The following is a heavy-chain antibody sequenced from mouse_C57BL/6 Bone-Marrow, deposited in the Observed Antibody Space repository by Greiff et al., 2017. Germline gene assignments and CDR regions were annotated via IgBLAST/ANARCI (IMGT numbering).Heavy chain of an antibody. J-gene: IGHJ3*01. CDR1: GYSITSGYY. V-gene: IGHV3-6*01. D-gene: IGHD1-1*01. CDR2: ISYDGSN. CDR3: ARELLPIAY. Sequence: VQLKQSGPGLVKPSQSLSLTCSVTGYSITSGYYWNWIRQFPGNKLEWMGYISYDGSNNYNPSLKNRISITRDTSKNQFFLKLNSVTTEDTATYYCARELLPIAYWGQGTLVTVSA.